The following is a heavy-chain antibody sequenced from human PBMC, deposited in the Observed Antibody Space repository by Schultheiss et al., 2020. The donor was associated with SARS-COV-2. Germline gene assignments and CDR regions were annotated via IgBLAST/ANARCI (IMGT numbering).Heavy chain of an antibody. V-gene: IGHV2-5*08. J-gene: IGHJ3*02. CDR3: AHRPDPTYYDII. Sequence: QTLSLTCTVSGGSISSSSYYWSWIRQPPGKALEWLALIYWNDDKRYSPSLKSRLTITKDTSKNQVVLTMTNMDPVDTATYYCAHRPDPTYYDIIWGQGTMVTVSS. CDR2: IYWNDDK. CDR1: GGSISSSSYY. D-gene: IGHD3-9*01.